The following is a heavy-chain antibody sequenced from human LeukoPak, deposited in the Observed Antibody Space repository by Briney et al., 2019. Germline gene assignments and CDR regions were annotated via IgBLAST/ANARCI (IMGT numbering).Heavy chain of an antibody. V-gene: IGHV1-46*01. CDR3: ARGTMIVVVNYYFDY. J-gene: IGHJ4*02. CDR2: INPSDGGT. D-gene: IGHD3-22*01. Sequence: ASVKVSCKASGYTFTSYHIHWVRQAPGQGLDWMGIINPSDGGTGYAQKFQGRVTLTRDTSTSTVYMELSRLRSDDTAVYYCARGTMIVVVNYYFDYWGQGTLVTVSS. CDR1: GYTFTSYH.